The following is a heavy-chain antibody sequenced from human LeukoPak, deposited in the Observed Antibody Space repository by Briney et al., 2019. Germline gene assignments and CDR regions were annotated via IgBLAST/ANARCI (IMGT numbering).Heavy chain of an antibody. J-gene: IGHJ4*02. Sequence: PGGSLRLSCAASGFIFSNYWMSWVRQAPGKGLEWVANIKQGGSEKNYVDSVKGRFTISRDNAKNSLDLQMNSLRAEDTAVYYCAREARARGGFDQWGQGTLVTVSS. CDR1: GFIFSNYW. D-gene: IGHD3-10*01. V-gene: IGHV3-7*04. CDR3: AREARARGGFDQ. CDR2: IKQGGSEK.